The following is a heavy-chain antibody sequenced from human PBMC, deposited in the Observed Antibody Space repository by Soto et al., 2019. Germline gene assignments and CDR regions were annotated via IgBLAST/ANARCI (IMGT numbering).Heavy chain of an antibody. CDR3: AKGGYQLLNYFDY. V-gene: IGHV3-30*18. Sequence: VGSLRLSCAASGFTFSSYGMHWVRQAPGKGLEWVAVISYDGSNKYYADSVKGRFTISRDNSKNTLYLQMNSLRAEDTAVYYCAKGGYQLLNYFDYWGQGTLVTVSS. CDR2: ISYDGSNK. D-gene: IGHD2-2*01. CDR1: GFTFSSYG. J-gene: IGHJ4*02.